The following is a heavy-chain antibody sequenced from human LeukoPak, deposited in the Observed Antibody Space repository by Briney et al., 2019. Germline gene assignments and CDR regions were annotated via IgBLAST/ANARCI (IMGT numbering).Heavy chain of an antibody. CDR3: ARAYCVGDCTVLHIYFDN. Sequence: PSETLSLTCAVYGGSFSGYYWSWIRQPPGKGLEWIGEINHSGSTNYNPSLKSRVTISVDTSENQFSLKLRSVMAADTAVYYCARAYCVGDCTVLHIYFDNWGQGTLVTVSS. J-gene: IGHJ4*02. V-gene: IGHV4-34*01. CDR1: GGSFSGYY. D-gene: IGHD2-21*02. CDR2: INHSGST.